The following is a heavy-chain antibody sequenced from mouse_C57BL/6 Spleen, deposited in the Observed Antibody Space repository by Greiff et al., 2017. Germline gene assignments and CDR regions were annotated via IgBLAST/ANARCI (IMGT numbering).Heavy chain of an antibody. D-gene: IGHD2-3*01. V-gene: IGHV1-76*01. CDR1: GYTFTDYY. Sequence: QVQLQQSGAELVRPGASVKLSCKASGYTFTDYYINWVKQRPGQGLEWIARIYPGSGNTYYNEKFKGKATLTAEKSSSTAYMQLSSLTSEDSAVYFCASEGYDWYFDVWGTGTTVTVSS. J-gene: IGHJ1*03. CDR3: ASEGYDWYFDV. CDR2: IYPGSGNT.